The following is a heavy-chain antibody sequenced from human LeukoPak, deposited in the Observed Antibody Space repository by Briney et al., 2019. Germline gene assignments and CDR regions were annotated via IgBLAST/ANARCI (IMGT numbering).Heavy chain of an antibody. CDR3: AKEPTFGVVTQFDY. CDR2: ISGSGGST. CDR1: GFTFSSYA. D-gene: IGHD3-3*01. J-gene: IGHJ4*02. V-gene: IGHV3-23*01. Sequence: GGSLRLSCAASGFTFSSYAMSWVRQAPGKGLEWVSAISGSGGSTYYADSVKGRFTISRDNSKNTLYLQMNSLRAEDTALYSSAKEPTFGVVTQFDYWGQGTLVTVSS.